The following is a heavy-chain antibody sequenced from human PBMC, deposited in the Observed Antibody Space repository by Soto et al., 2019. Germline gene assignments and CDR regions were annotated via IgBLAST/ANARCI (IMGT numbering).Heavy chain of an antibody. CDR3: VKGRMTHNSVWDRFDI. Sequence: GGSLRLSCAASGFTFNIFSISWVRQAPWKGLEWVSSTGGGEIDRYYADSVKGRFTISRENSKSTVFLQMNSLRAEDTAIYYCVKGRMTHNSVWDRFDISRQGKMVTV. V-gene: IGHV3-23*01. CDR2: TGGGEIDR. CDR1: GFTFNIFS. J-gene: IGHJ3*02. D-gene: IGHD1-20*01.